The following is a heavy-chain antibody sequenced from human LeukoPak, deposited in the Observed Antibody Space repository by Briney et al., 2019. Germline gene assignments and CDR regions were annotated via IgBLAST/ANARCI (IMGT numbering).Heavy chain of an antibody. Sequence: GGSLRLSCTASGFIFSNHGMNWVRQAPGKGLEWISYISSTSADIYYVDSVKGRFTISRDNAKNSLYLQMNSLRAEDTAIYYCARRGPYFDYWGQGILVTASS. J-gene: IGHJ4*02. V-gene: IGHV3-21*05. D-gene: IGHD3-10*01. CDR2: ISSTSADI. CDR3: ARRGPYFDY. CDR1: GFIFSNHG.